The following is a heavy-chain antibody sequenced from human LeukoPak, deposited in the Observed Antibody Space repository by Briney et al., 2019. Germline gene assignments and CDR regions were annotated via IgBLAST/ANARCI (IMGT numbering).Heavy chain of an antibody. CDR1: GFTFSSYS. CDR3: ARSPRSSSDWFDP. Sequence: SGGSPLLSCAASGFTFSSYSMNWVRQAPGKGLEWVSSISSSSSYIYYADSVKGRFTISRDNAKNSLYLQMNSLRAEDTAVYYCARSPRSSSDWFDPWGQGTLVTVSS. J-gene: IGHJ5*02. V-gene: IGHV3-21*01. D-gene: IGHD2-2*01. CDR2: ISSSSSYI.